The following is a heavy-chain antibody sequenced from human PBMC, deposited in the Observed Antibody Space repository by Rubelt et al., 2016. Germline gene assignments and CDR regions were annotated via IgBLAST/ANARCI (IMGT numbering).Heavy chain of an antibody. D-gene: IGHD6-19*01. CDR3: ARVTEQFWNYFDY. Sequence: GKGLEWVSYISSSGSTIYYADSVKGRFTISRDNAKNSLYLQMNSLRAEDTAVYYCARVTEQFWNYFDYWGQGTLVTVSS. V-gene: IGHV3-48*03. CDR2: ISSSGSTI. J-gene: IGHJ4*02.